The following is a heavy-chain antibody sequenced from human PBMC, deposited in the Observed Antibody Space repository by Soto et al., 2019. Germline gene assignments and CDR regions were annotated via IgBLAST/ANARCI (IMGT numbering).Heavy chain of an antibody. V-gene: IGHV1-69*13. J-gene: IGHJ6*03. CDR3: ARDLTGTTGSDYYYYYMDV. CDR1: GGTFSSYA. Sequence: ASVKVSCKASGGTFSSYAISWVRQAPGQGLEWMGGIIPIFGTANYAQKFQGRVTITADESTSTAYMELSSLRSEDTAVYYCARDLTGTTGSDYYYYYMDVWGKGTTVTVSS. CDR2: IIPIFGTA. D-gene: IGHD1-7*01.